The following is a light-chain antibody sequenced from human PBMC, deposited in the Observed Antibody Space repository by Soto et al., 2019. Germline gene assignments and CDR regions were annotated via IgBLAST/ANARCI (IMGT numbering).Light chain of an antibody. Sequence: EIVMTQSPATLSVSPEERATVSCRASQSVSSNLAWYQQKPGQAPRLLIYGASTRATGIPARFSGSGSGTEFTLTIGSLQSEDFAVYYCQQYNNWPRTFGQGTKLEIK. CDR2: GAS. J-gene: IGKJ2*01. CDR1: QSVSSN. CDR3: QQYNNWPRT. V-gene: IGKV3-15*01.